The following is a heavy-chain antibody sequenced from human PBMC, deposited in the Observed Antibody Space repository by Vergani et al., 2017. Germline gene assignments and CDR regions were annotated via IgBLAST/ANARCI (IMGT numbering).Heavy chain of an antibody. CDR3: ARRDSSSPALDY. V-gene: IGHV3-13*01. Sequence: EVQLLESGGGLVQPGGSLRLSCAASGFIFSDHYMDWVRQATGKGLEWVSAIGTAGDTYYPGSVKGRFTISRENAKNSLYLQMNGLRAGDTAVYYCARRDSSSPALDYWGQGTLVTVSS. J-gene: IGHJ4*02. D-gene: IGHD6-6*01. CDR1: GFIFSDHY. CDR2: IGTAGDT.